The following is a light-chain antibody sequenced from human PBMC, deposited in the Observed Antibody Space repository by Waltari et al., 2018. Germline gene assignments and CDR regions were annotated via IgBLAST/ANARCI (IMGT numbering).Light chain of an antibody. Sequence: QSALTQPASVSGSPGQSITISCTGTSSALGSYKYVSWYQQHPGKAPKLIIYEVSNRPSGVSNRFSGSKSGNTASLSISGLQAEDEADYYCISFTSSVTYVFGTGTRVTVV. CDR3: ISFTSSVTYV. CDR2: EVS. V-gene: IGLV2-14*01. CDR1: SSALGSYKY. J-gene: IGLJ1*01.